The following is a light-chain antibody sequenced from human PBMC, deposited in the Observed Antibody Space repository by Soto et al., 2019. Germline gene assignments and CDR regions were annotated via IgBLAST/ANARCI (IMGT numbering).Light chain of an antibody. CDR3: QQSYGTPLT. CDR2: AAS. V-gene: IGKV1-39*01. CDR1: QSISNY. J-gene: IGKJ4*01. Sequence: DMEMTQSPSSLSASVGDRVTITCRASQSISNYLNWYQHKPGKVPKLLIYAASSLQSGVSTRFSGSGSGKDFTLTINSLQLEDFTTYSCQQSYGTPLTFGGGTKIEIK.